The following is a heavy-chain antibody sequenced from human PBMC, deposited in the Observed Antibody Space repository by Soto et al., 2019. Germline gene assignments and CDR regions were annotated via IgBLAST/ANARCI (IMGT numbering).Heavy chain of an antibody. Sequence: SVKVSCKASGFTFTSSAVQWVRQARGQRLEWIGWIVVGSGNTNYAQKFQERVTITRDMSTSTAYMELSSLRSEDTAVYYCAADRGGEQLVRYWGQGTLVTVSS. CDR1: GFTFTSSA. J-gene: IGHJ4*02. D-gene: IGHD6-13*01. CDR3: AADRGGEQLVRY. CDR2: IVVGSGNT. V-gene: IGHV1-58*01.